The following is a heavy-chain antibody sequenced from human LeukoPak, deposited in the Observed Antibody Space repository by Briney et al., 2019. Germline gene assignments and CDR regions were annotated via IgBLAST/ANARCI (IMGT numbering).Heavy chain of an antibody. CDR2: ISSSSSYI. CDR3: ARGLVGATGAYYFDY. J-gene: IGHJ4*02. V-gene: IGHV3-21*01. Sequence: GGSLPHSLAASGFTFSSYSMNWVRQAPGKGLEWVSSISSSSSYIYYADSVKGRFTISRDNAKNSLYLQMNSLRAEDTAVYYCARGLVGATGAYYFDYWGQAALATVSS. D-gene: IGHD1-26*01. CDR1: GFTFSSYS.